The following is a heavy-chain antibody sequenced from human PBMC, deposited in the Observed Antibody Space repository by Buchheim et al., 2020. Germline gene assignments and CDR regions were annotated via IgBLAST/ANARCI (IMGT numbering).Heavy chain of an antibody. V-gene: IGHV3-23*01. CDR2: LSGTGGST. CDR1: GFTFSSYA. D-gene: IGHD4-17*01. CDR3: AKMEGGLTVTMCPDY. Sequence: EVQLLESGGGLVQPGGSLRLSCAASGFTFSSYAMSWVRQAPGKGLEWVSTLSGTGGSTYYADSVKGRFTISRDTSKNTLYLHMNSLRAEDTAVYYCAKMEGGLTVTMCPDYWGQGTL. J-gene: IGHJ4*02.